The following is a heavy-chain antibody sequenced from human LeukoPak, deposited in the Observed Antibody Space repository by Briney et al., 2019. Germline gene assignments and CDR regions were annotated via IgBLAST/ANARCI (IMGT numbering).Heavy chain of an antibody. CDR1: GFTFSSYG. J-gene: IGHJ6*03. D-gene: IGHD3-3*01. CDR2: ISGSGGST. CDR3: EKGSKEVLFTRDHHMDV. Sequence: PGGSLRLSCAASGFTFSSYGMSWVRQAPGKGLEWVAAISGSGGSTYYADPVKGRFTIYRQNSQNTLYLQMNSLRAEDPAVYYCEKGSKEVLFTRDHHMDVWGKGTTVT. V-gene: IGHV3-23*01.